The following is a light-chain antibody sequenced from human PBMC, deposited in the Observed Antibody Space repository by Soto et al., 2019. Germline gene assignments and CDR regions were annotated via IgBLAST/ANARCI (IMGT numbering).Light chain of an antibody. Sequence: EIVMTQSPGTLSVSPGESATLSCRASQNLYNNLAWYQQKPGQPPRLLIYGASTRANGVPARFSGSGSGTEYTLTIAGLQSDDFAVYFCVQYNNWPRTFGQRTTVDIK. CDR3: VQYNNWPRT. V-gene: IGKV3-15*01. CDR2: GAS. CDR1: QNLYNN. J-gene: IGKJ1*01.